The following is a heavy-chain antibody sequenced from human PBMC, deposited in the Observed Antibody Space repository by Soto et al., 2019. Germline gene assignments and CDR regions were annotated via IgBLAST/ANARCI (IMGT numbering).Heavy chain of an antibody. Sequence: GGSLRLSCAASGFTFSSYSMNWVRQAPGKGLEWVSSISSSSSYLYYADSVKGRFTISRDNAKNSLYLKMNSLLAEDTAVYYCARDRHDYIWGSYRPYYFDYWGQGTLVTVSS. J-gene: IGHJ4*02. D-gene: IGHD3-16*02. CDR3: ARDRHDYIWGSYRPYYFDY. V-gene: IGHV3-21*01. CDR1: GFTFSSYS. CDR2: ISSSSSYL.